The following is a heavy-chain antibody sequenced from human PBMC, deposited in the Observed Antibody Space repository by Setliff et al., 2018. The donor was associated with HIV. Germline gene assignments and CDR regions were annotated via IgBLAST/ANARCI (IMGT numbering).Heavy chain of an antibody. CDR3: ARNYGWALGF. J-gene: IGHJ4*02. CDR1: GESIGSPGC. CDR2: VCNSGAT. D-gene: IGHD4-17*01. V-gene: IGHV4-4*02. Sequence: SETLSLTCAVSGESIGSPGCWSWIRQSLEKGLEWIGEVCNSGATNFSPFFRGRVTISKDWSKNHFSLTLTPVTAADTAVYYCARNYGWALGFWGQGDLVTSPQ.